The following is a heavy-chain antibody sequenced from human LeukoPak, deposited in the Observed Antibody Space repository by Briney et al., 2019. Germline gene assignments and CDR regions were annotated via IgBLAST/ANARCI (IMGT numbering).Heavy chain of an antibody. D-gene: IGHD6-19*01. CDR1: GGSISSGTYY. J-gene: IGHJ4*02. V-gene: IGHV4-61*09. Sequence: SQTLSLTCTVSGGSISSGTYYWSWIRQPAGKGLEWIGHLYTSGSTHYNPSLKSRVTISVDTSKNHFSLRLSSVTAADTGVYYCARYSSVWGYFDYWGQGTLVTVSS. CDR3: ARYSSVWGYFDY. CDR2: LYTSGST.